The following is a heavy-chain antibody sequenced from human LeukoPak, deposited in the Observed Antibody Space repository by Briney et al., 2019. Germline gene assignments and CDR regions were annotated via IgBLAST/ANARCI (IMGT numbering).Heavy chain of an antibody. CDR2: IKQDGSEK. CDR3: ARSINSWYSRCWRRRGYYFDY. V-gene: IGHV3-7*01. J-gene: IGHJ4*02. CDR1: GFTFSSYW. D-gene: IGHD6-13*01. Sequence: GGSLRLPCAASGFTFSSYWMSWVRQAPGKGLEWVANIKQDGSEKYYVESVKGRFTISRDNAKNSLYLQMNSLRAEDTAVYYCARSINSWYSRCWRRRGYYFDYWGQGTLVTVSS.